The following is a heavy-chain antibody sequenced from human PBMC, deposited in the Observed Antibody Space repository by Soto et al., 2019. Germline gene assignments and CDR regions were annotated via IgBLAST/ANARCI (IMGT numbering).Heavy chain of an antibody. Sequence: QVHLVQSGVEVKTPGASVNVSCQASGYTFFTYDISWVRQAPGQGLEGMGWISTYSGDTKYAQKFQGRVTMTTDTSTTTAYLALRSLRSDDTAVYYCARHHGPTTSENWFDPWGQGTLVTVSS. CDR3: ARHHGPTTSENWFDP. J-gene: IGHJ5*02. V-gene: IGHV1-18*01. D-gene: IGHD5-12*01. CDR2: ISTYSGDT. CDR1: GYTFFTYD.